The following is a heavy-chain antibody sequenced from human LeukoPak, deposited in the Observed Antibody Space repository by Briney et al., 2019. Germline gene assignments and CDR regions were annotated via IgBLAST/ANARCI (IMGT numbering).Heavy chain of an antibody. V-gene: IGHV3-66*01. CDR3: ARDAPQVPAAGVLAS. Sequence: GGSLTLSCAASGFTVSDNYMSWVRQAPGKGLEWASVMYCGGGKNFADSGKGIFAFSRDISKNTLYLQMNGLRTEDTSMYYCARDAPQVPAAGVLASWGQGTLVTVS. CDR2: MYCGGGK. D-gene: IGHD6-13*01. J-gene: IGHJ5*02. CDR1: GFTVSDNY.